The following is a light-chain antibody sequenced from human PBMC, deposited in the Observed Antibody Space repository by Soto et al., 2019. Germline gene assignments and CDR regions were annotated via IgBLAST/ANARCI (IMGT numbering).Light chain of an antibody. CDR2: GIS. CDR1: QSVNSGF. CDR3: QHYGDSVWT. V-gene: IGKV3-20*01. Sequence: DIVLTQSPGTLSLSPGERATLSCRTNQSVNSGFLAWYQKKPGQAPRLLLYGISRRAIGIPDRFSGSGSGTDFTLTINRLEPEDVAVYYCQHYGDSVWTFGQGTKVEI. J-gene: IGKJ1*01.